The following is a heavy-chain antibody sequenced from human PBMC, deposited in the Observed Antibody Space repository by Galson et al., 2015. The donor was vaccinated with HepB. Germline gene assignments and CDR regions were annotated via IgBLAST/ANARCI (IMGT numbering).Heavy chain of an antibody. CDR1: GGSISSSSYY. J-gene: IGHJ5*02. CDR2: IYYSGST. V-gene: IGHV4-39*01. Sequence: LTCTVSGGSISSSSYYWGWIRQPPGKGLEWIGSIYYSGSTYYNPSLKSRVTISVDTSKNQFSLKLNSVTAADTAVYYCARHSLARYCSGGSCYSNNWFDPWGQGTLVTVSS. D-gene: IGHD2-15*01. CDR3: ARHSLARYCSGGSCYSNNWFDP.